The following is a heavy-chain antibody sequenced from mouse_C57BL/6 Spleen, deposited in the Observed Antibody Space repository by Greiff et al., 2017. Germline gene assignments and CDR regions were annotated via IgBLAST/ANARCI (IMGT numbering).Heavy chain of an antibody. CDR3: ASPYSNYDAMDY. CDR1: GYTFTSYW. D-gene: IGHD2-5*01. Sequence: QVQLQQPGAELVKPGASVKVSCKASGYTFTSYWMHWVKQRPGQGLEWIGRIHPSDSDTNYTQKFKGKATLTVDKSSSTAYMQLSSLTSEDSAVYYCASPYSNYDAMDYWGQGTSVTVSS. J-gene: IGHJ4*01. CDR2: IHPSDSDT. V-gene: IGHV1-74*01.